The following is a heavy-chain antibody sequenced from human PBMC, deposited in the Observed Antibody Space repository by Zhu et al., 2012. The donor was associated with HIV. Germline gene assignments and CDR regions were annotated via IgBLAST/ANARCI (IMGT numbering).Heavy chain of an antibody. CDR2: IYYSGST. D-gene: IGHD3-10*01. J-gene: IGHJ5*02. CDR3: ARHEYRRITMVRGVTLNWFDP. V-gene: IGHV4-39*01. Sequence: QVQLQESGPGLVKPSETLSLTCTVSGGSISSSSYYWGWIRQPPGKGLEWIGSIYYSGSTYYNPSLKSRVTISVDTSKNQFSLKLSSVTAADTAVYYCARHEYRRITMVRGVTLNWFDPWGQGTLVTVSS. CDR1: GGSISSSSYY.